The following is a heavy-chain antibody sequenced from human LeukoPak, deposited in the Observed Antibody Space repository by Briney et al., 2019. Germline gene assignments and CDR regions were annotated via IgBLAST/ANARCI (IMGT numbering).Heavy chain of an antibody. J-gene: IGHJ4*02. D-gene: IGHD6-13*01. Sequence: PGGSLRLSCAASGFTFGSYAMSWVRQAPGKGPEWVSAISGSGGSTYYADSVKGRFTISRDTSKNTLSLQMNSLRAEDTAIYYCAKVESSSFPYYFDHWGQGTLVTVSS. CDR1: GFTFGSYA. V-gene: IGHV3-23*01. CDR2: ISGSGGST. CDR3: AKVESSSFPYYFDH.